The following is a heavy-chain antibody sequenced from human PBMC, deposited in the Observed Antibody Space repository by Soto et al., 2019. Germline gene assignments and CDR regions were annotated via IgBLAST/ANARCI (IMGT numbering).Heavy chain of an antibody. D-gene: IGHD3-10*01. V-gene: IGHV3-23*01. CDR1: GFTFGSSV. CDR2: ISGTGSIS. J-gene: IGHJ4*02. CDR3: AKMACLGDLPGGDF. Sequence: EVQLLESGGGFVQTGGSLGLSCAASGFTFGSSVMAWVRQAPGKGLEWVSAISGTGSISFYGDSVKGRFTVSRDNSKDTLDLHMGSLRADDTAIYYCAKMACLGDLPGGDFWGQGTLVTVSS.